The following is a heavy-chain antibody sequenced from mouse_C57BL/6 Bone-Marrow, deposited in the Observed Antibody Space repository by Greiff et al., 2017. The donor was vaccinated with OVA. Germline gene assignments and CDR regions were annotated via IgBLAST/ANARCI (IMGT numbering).Heavy chain of an antibody. Sequence: EVKLVESGGGLVKPGGSLKLSCAASGFTFSSYTMSWVRQTPEKRLEWVATISGGGSNTYYPDSVKGRLPISRDNAKNTLYRQMSSLRSEDTALYYCVEVLRVWGTGTTVTVSS. J-gene: IGHJ1*03. CDR3: VEVLRV. CDR1: GFTFSSYT. V-gene: IGHV5-9*01. CDR2: ISGGGSNT. D-gene: IGHD2-14*01.